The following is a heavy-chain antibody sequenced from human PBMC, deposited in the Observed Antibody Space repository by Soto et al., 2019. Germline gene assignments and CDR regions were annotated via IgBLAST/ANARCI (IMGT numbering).Heavy chain of an antibody. CDR2: IIPIFGTA. CDR3: ASEQENYYDSSGYYGVSY. Sequence: SVEISCKASGGTFSSYAISWLRQSPGQGLEWMGGIIPIFGTANYAQKFQARVTITADESTSTAYMELSSLRSEDTAVYYCASEQENYYDSSGYYGVSYWGEGTLVTVSS. J-gene: IGHJ4*02. CDR1: GGTFSSYA. V-gene: IGHV1-69*13. D-gene: IGHD3-22*01.